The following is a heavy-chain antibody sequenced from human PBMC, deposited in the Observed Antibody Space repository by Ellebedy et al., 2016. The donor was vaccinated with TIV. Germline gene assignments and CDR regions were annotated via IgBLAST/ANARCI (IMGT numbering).Heavy chain of an antibody. CDR2: VPPTDDMT. Sequence: AASVKVSCKASGFAFSSFHMSSIRRAPGQRLEWMGPVPPTDDMTYFALKFQGRVTMTRDTSTSTLSMELRNLKSEDTATYYCVRGQIANNGDTNYYLADFWGQGTLITVSS. V-gene: IGHV1-46*01. CDR1: GFAFSSFH. J-gene: IGHJ4*02. CDR3: VRGQIANNGDTNYYLADF. D-gene: IGHD3-10*01.